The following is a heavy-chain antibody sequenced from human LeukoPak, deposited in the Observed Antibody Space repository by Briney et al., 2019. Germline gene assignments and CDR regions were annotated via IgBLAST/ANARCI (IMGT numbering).Heavy chain of an antibody. CDR2: IYHSGST. CDR1: GGSFSGYY. D-gene: IGHD3-10*01. J-gene: IGHJ4*02. CDR3: ARASGASSSFDY. V-gene: IGHV4-34*01. Sequence: SETLSLTCAVYGGSFSGYYWSWIRQPPGKGLEWIGYIYHSGSTYYNPSLKSRVTISVDRSKNQFSLKLSSVTAADTAVYYCARASGASSSFDYWGQGTLVTVSS.